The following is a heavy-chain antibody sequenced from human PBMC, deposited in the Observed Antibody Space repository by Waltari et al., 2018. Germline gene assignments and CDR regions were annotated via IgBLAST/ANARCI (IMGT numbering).Heavy chain of an antibody. Sequence: QVQLVQSGAEVKKPGASVKVSCKASGYTFTSYYMHWVRQAPGQGLEWMGIINPSGGSTSYAQKFQGRVTMTRDTSTSTVYMELSSLRSEDTAVYYCARVARDYYDSSGYSHPFDYWGQGTLVTVSS. CDR3: ARVARDYYDSSGYSHPFDY. CDR1: GYTFTSYY. J-gene: IGHJ4*02. CDR2: INPSGGST. D-gene: IGHD3-22*01. V-gene: IGHV1-46*01.